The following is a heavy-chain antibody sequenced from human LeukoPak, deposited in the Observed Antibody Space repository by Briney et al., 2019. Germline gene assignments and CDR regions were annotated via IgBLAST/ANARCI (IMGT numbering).Heavy chain of an antibody. J-gene: IGHJ4*02. D-gene: IGHD1-7*01. CDR2: ISGSGGST. V-gene: IGHV3-23*01. CDR3: AKEKNWNYYFDY. Sequence: GGTLRLSCAASGFTFSSYGMSWVRQAPGKGLEWVSAISGSGGSTYYADSVKGRFTISRDNSKNTLYLQMNSLRAEDTAVYYCAKEKNWNYYFDYWGQGTLVTVSS. CDR1: GFTFSSYG.